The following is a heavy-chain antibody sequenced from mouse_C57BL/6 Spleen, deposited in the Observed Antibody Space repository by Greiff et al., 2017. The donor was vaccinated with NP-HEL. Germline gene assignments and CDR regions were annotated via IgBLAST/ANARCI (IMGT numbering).Heavy chain of an antibody. J-gene: IGHJ4*01. V-gene: IGHV1-66*01. Sequence: QVQLKESGPELVKPGASVKISCKASGYSFTSYYIHWVKQRPGQGLEWIGWIYPGSGNTKYNEKFKGKATLTADTSSSTAYMQLSSLTSEDSAVYYCAREGDSSGYAMDYWGQGTSVTVSS. CDR3: AREGDSSGYAMDY. CDR2: IYPGSGNT. D-gene: IGHD3-2*02. CDR1: GYSFTSYY.